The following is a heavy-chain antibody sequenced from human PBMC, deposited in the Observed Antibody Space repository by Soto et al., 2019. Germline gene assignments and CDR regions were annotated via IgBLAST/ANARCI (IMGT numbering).Heavy chain of an antibody. CDR2: TFYRSKWYN. CDR1: GDSVSSNSAA. Sequence: SQTLSLTCAISGDSVSSNSAAWSWIRQSPSRGLEWLGRTFYRSKWYNDYAVSVKGRITINPDTSKNQLSLQLNSVTPEDTAVYYCAKEGGNHYYYYAMDVWAQGTTVTVSS. V-gene: IGHV6-1*01. CDR3: AKEGGNHYYYYAMDV. J-gene: IGHJ6*02. D-gene: IGHD1-26*01.